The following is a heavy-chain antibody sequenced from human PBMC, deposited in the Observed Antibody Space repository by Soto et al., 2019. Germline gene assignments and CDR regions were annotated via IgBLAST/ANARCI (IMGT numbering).Heavy chain of an antibody. Sequence: PSETLSLTCTVSGGSISSSTYYWGWIRQSPGKGLEWIGSIYYSGSTYYNPSLKSRVTISVDTSKNQFSLKLSSVTAADTAVYYCASLNGDYVSYCGQGTLVTVSS. CDR2: IYYSGST. CDR3: ASLNGDYVSY. J-gene: IGHJ4*02. D-gene: IGHD4-17*01. V-gene: IGHV4-39*01. CDR1: GGSISSSTYY.